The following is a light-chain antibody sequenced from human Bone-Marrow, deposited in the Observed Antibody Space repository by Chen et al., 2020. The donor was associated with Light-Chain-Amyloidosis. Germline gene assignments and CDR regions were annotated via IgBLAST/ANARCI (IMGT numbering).Light chain of an antibody. J-gene: IGLJ3*02. CDR3: QVRDRCSDRPM. V-gene: IGLV3-21*02. CDR1: NIGSTS. Sequence: YVLTQPSSVSVAPGQTATIACGGNNIGSTSVHWYQQTPGQALPLVDYDDSDRPSGIPERSSGSSSGNTSTVTISRVEAVDEAAYYCQVRDRCSDRPMFGGWPKLSVL. CDR2: DDS.